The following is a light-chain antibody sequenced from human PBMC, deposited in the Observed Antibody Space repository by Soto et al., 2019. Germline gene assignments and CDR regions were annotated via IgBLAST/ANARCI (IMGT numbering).Light chain of an antibody. V-gene: IGLV2-14*01. J-gene: IGLJ3*02. CDR1: SSDVGGYNY. Sequence: QSALTQPASVSGSPGQSITISCTGTSSDVGGYNYVSWYQQHPGKAPKLMIYEVSNRPSGVSNRFSGAKSGNTASLTISGRKAEEEAAYYCSSYTSSSTLVFGAGTKLTVL. CDR2: EVS. CDR3: SSYTSSSTLV.